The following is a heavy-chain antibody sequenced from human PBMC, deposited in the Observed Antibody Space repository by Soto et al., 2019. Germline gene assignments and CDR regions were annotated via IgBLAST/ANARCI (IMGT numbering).Heavy chain of an antibody. CDR2: TRNKANSYTT. J-gene: IGHJ2*01. D-gene: IGHD3-16*01. CDR3: ARDVGGAAADFDL. V-gene: IGHV3-72*01. CDR1: GFTFSDHY. Sequence: EVQLVESGGGLVQPGGSLRLSCAASGFTFSDHYMDWVRQAPGKGLEWVGRTRNKANSYTTEYAASVKGRFTISRDDSKHSLYLQMNSLKTEDTAVYYCARDVGGAAADFDLWGRGTLVTVSS.